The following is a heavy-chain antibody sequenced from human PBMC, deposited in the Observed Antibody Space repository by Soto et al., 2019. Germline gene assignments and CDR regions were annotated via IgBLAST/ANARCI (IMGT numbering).Heavy chain of an antibody. V-gene: IGHV3-33*01. CDR2: IWQDGSDN. Sequence: QEQLVESGGGVVQPGRSLRLSCEASGFTFSNHGMHWVRQAPGKGLEWVAVIWQDGSDNYYTDSVKGRFTISRDNSKNTLYLQMKSLRAEDTAIYYCARLGFIGVRPTIIEHWYVDIWGRGTLVAVSS. CDR1: GFTFSNHG. D-gene: IGHD6-6*01. CDR3: ARLGFIGVRPTIIEHWYVDI. J-gene: IGHJ2*01.